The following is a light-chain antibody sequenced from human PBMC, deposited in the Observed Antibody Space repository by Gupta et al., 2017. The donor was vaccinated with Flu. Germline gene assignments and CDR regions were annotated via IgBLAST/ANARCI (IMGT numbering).Light chain of an antibody. V-gene: IGLV2-23*02. CDR1: SINVGSYSF. CDR2: DVT. Sequence: SINVGSYSFVSWYQQRPGQAPKLIIYDVTQRPSGVSYRFSGSKSGDTASLTISGLQAEDEAEYYCCAYEGSDTFYVFGAGTKVTVL. CDR3: CAYEGSDTFYV. J-gene: IGLJ1*01.